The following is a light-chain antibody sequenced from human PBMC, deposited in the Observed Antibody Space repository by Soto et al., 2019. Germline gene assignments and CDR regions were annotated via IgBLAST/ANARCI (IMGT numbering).Light chain of an antibody. Sequence: IVLTQSPGTLSLSPGERTTLSCRASQSISRYLAWYQQKPGQAPRLLIYDASNRATGIPARFSGSGSGTDFTLTISSLEPDDSAVYYCQQRSHWPPITFGQGTRLEIK. CDR3: QQRSHWPPIT. CDR2: DAS. J-gene: IGKJ5*01. V-gene: IGKV3-11*01. CDR1: QSISRY.